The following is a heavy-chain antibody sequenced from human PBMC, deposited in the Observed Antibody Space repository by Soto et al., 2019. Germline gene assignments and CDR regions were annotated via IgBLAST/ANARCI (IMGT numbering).Heavy chain of an antibody. Sequence: ASVKVSCKASGYTFTSYYMHWVRQAPGQGLEWMGIINPSGGSTSYAQKFQGRVTMTRDTSTSTVYMELSSLRSEDTAVYYCARDRLRFLEWLPQPPYYYGMDVWGQGTTVTVSS. CDR1: GYTFTSYY. D-gene: IGHD3-3*01. CDR2: INPSGGST. CDR3: ARDRLRFLEWLPQPPYYYGMDV. V-gene: IGHV1-46*01. J-gene: IGHJ6*02.